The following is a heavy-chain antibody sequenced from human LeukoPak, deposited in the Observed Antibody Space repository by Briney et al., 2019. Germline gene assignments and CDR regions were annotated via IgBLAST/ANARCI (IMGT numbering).Heavy chain of an antibody. J-gene: IGHJ6*03. Sequence: NTSETLSLTCTVSGGSISSYYWSWIRQPPGKGLEWIGYIYYSGSTNYNPSLKSRVTISVDTSKNQFSLKLSSVTAADTAVYYCARGEADFWSGYPPITPYYYYMDVWGKGTTVTVSS. V-gene: IGHV4-59*01. CDR3: ARGEADFWSGYPPITPYYYYMDV. CDR2: IYYSGST. CDR1: GGSISSYY. D-gene: IGHD3-3*01.